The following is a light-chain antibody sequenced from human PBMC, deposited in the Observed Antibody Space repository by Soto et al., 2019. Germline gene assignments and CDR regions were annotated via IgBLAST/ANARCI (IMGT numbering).Light chain of an antibody. CDR3: TSFARSEDPCVV. Sequence: QSALTQPPSASGSPGQSVTISCTGTRTDIGGYNFVSWYQQQPGKAPTLLIYEVYKRPSGVPDRVSGSKSGNTASLTVSGLQADDDADYYCTSFARSEDPCVVFGGGTKLTVL. CDR1: RTDIGGYNF. V-gene: IGLV2-8*01. CDR2: EVY. J-gene: IGLJ2*01.